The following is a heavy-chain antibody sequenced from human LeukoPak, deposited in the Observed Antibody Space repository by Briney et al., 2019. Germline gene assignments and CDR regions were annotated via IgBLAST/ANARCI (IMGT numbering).Heavy chain of an antibody. J-gene: IGHJ4*02. Sequence: SETLSLTCSVSGGSISSSDYYWGWIRQPPGKGLEWIGSIYYSGSTYYNPSLKSRVTISVDTSKNQFSLKLSSVTAADTAVYYCARRSSWFPFDYWGQGTLVTVSS. D-gene: IGHD6-13*01. V-gene: IGHV4-39*01. CDR3: ARRSSWFPFDY. CDR2: IYYSGST. CDR1: GGSISSSDYY.